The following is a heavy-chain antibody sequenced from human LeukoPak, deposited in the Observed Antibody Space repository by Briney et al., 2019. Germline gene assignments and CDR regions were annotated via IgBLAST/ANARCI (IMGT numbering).Heavy chain of an antibody. CDR2: ISSNGGST. CDR1: GFTFSSYA. Sequence: PGGSLRLSCAASGFTFSSYAMHWVRQAPGKGLEYVSAISSNGGSTYYANSVKGRFTISRDNSKNTLYLQMNSLRAEDTAVYYCARDRVYCSGGSCYPSYYLDSWGQGTLVTVSP. D-gene: IGHD2-15*01. V-gene: IGHV3-64*01. J-gene: IGHJ4*02. CDR3: ARDRVYCSGGSCYPSYYLDS.